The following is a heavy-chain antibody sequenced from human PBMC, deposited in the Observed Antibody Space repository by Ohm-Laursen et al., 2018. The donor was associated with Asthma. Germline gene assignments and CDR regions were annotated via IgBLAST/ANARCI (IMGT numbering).Heavy chain of an antibody. CDR3: ARDHSVQGFPDWVVGGGMDV. CDR1: AFTFSSYG. CDR2: ISSDGSTK. D-gene: IGHD1-26*01. V-gene: IGHV3-30*03. J-gene: IGHJ6*02. Sequence: SLRLSCTASAFTFSSYGTHWVRQAPGKGLDWVAVISSDGSTKYYADSVKGRFTISRDNSKNTLFLQMNSLRAEDTAVYSCARDHSVQGFPDWVVGGGMDVWGQGTTVTVSS.